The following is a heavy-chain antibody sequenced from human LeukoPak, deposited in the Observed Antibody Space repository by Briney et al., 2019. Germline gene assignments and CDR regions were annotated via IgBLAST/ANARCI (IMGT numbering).Heavy chain of an antibody. CDR3: ARVGASRGYYYYYMDV. CDR2: IYTSGST. CDR1: GGSISSGSYY. J-gene: IGHJ6*03. Sequence: SETLSLTCTVSGGSISSGSYYWSWIRQPAGKGLEWIGRIYTSGSTNYNPSLKSRVTISVDTSKNQFSLKLSSVTAADTAVYYCARVGASRGYYYYYMDVWGKGTTVTASS. D-gene: IGHD3-16*01. V-gene: IGHV4-61*02.